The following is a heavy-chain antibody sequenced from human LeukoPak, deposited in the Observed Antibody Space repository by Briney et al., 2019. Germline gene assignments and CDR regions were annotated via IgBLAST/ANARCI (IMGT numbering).Heavy chain of an antibody. Sequence: GGSLRLSCAASGFTFSNYAMSWVRQAPGKGLEWVSAIRKTGDATWYPDSVKGRFTISRDKSKNILYLQMNSLRAEDTAVYYCAKPWFGEFPSDYYGMDVWGQGTTVTVSS. CDR3: AKPWFGEFPSDYYGMDV. D-gene: IGHD3-10*01. V-gene: IGHV3-23*01. J-gene: IGHJ6*02. CDR2: IRKTGDAT. CDR1: GFTFSNYA.